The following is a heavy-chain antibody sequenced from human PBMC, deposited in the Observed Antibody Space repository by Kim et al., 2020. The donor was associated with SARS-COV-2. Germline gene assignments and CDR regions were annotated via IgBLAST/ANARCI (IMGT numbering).Heavy chain of an antibody. J-gene: IGHJ6*02. V-gene: IGHV4-61*01. CDR1: GGSVSSGSYY. Sequence: SETLSLTCTVSGGSVSSGSYYWSWIRQPPGKGLEWIGYIYYSGSTNYNPSLKSRVTISVDTSKNQFSLKLSSVTAADTAVYYCARDLVVVAASEETNYYYYGMDVWGQGTTVTVSS. D-gene: IGHD2-15*01. CDR2: IYYSGST. CDR3: ARDLVVVAASEETNYYYYGMDV.